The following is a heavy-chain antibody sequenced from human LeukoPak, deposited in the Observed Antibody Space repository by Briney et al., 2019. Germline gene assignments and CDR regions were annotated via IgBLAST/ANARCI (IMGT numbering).Heavy chain of an antibody. V-gene: IGHV4-59*01. CDR3: ARAQGHYAAYDY. Sequence: SETLSLTCTVSDGSISSYYWSWIRQPPGKGLEWIGYIYYSGSTNYNPSLKSRVTISVDTSKNQFSLKLSSVTAADTAVYYCARAQGHYAAYDYWGQGTLVTVSS. CDR2: IYYSGST. D-gene: IGHD4-17*01. J-gene: IGHJ4*02. CDR1: DGSISSYY.